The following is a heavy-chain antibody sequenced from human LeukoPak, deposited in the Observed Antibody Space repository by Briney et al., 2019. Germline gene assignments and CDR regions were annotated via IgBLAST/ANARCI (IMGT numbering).Heavy chain of an antibody. D-gene: IGHD1-26*01. CDR1: GFTFSSYW. J-gene: IGHJ4*02. CDR3: AASGSSTNLDY. CDR2: VSGSGAIT. V-gene: IGHV3-23*01. Sequence: GGSLRLSCEASGFTFSSYWMHWFRQAPGKGLEWVSTVSGSGAITYYADSVKGRFSISRDNSKNTLYLQMNSLRAEDTAVYYCAASGSSTNLDYWGQGTLVTVSS.